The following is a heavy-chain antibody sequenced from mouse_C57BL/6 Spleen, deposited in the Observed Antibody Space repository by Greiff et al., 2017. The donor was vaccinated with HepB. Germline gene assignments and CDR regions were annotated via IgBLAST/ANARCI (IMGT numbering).Heavy chain of an antibody. CDR2: ISSGSSTI. V-gene: IGHV5-17*01. D-gene: IGHD2-1*01. CDR3: ARTAGNYYFDY. CDR1: GFTFSDYG. J-gene: IGHJ2*01. Sequence: EVKVEESGGGLVKPGGSLKLSCAASGFTFSDYGMHWVRQAPEKGLEWVAYISSGSSTIYYADTVKGRFTISRDNAKNTLFLQMTSLRSEDTAMYYCARTAGNYYFDYWGQGTTLTVSS.